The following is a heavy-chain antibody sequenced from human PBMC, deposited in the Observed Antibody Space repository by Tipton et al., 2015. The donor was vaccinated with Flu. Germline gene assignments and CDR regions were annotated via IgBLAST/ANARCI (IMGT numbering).Heavy chain of an antibody. Sequence: SLRLSCAASGFTFSSYSMNWVRQAPGKGLDWVSSISSTGSYRYYEDSVKGRFNISRDNSKNSVILQMHSLRAEDTAVYYCARGGGYNPYYFDYWGQGTLVTVSS. CDR2: ISSTGSYR. CDR3: ARGGGYNPYYFDY. CDR1: GFTFSSYS. J-gene: IGHJ4*02. V-gene: IGHV3-21*01. D-gene: IGHD5-24*01.